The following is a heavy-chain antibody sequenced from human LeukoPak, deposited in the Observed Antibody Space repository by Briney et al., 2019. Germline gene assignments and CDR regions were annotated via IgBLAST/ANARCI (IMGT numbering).Heavy chain of an antibody. CDR3: ASTGYDSRDEYFQH. CDR1: GGSFSGYY. D-gene: IGHD3-22*01. J-gene: IGHJ1*01. V-gene: IGHV4-34*01. CDR2: INHSGST. Sequence: SETLSLTCAVYGGSFSGYYWSWIRQPPGKGLEWIGEINHSGSTNYNPSLRSRVTISVDTSKNQFSLKLSSVAAADTAVYYCASTGYDSRDEYFQHWGQGTLVTVSS.